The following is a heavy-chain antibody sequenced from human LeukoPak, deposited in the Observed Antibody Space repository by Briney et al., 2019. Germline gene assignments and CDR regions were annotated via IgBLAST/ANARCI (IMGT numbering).Heavy chain of an antibody. CDR3: AKNPTYYYGSGSSGLLYYFDY. CDR1: GFTFSAYW. J-gene: IGHJ4*02. CDR2: INSDGSST. V-gene: IGHV3-74*01. D-gene: IGHD3-10*01. Sequence: GGSLRLSCAASGFTFSAYWMHWVRQAPGKGLVWVSRINSDGSSTNYADSVKGRFTISRDNAKNTLFLQMNSLRAEDTAVYYCAKNPTYYYGSGSSGLLYYFDYWGQGTLATVSS.